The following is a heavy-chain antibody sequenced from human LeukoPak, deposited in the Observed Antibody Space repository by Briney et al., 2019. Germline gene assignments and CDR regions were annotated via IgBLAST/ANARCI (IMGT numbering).Heavy chain of an antibody. CDR3: ARDYIVVVPAASYYYGMDV. J-gene: IGHJ6*02. Sequence: PGGSLRLSCAASGFTFSSYAMHWVRQAPGKGLEWVVVISYDGSNKYYADSVKGRFTISRDNSKNTLYLQMNSLRAEDTAVYYCARDYIVVVPAASYYYGMDVWGQGTTVTVSS. CDR1: GFTFSSYA. CDR2: ISYDGSNK. V-gene: IGHV3-30-3*01. D-gene: IGHD2-2*01.